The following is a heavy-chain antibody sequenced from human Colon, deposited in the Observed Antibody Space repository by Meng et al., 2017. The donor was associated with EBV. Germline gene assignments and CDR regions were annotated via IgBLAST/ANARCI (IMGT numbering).Heavy chain of an antibody. CDR1: SDSISNNW. V-gene: IGHV4-4*02. CDR2: NYHSGTT. Sequence: VQLDESGPVLVKPSGTLSPPGADTSDSISNNWWSLVRQPPGKGLEWIGENYHSGTTNYNPSLRSRVTIAVDKSKNQFSLQVTSVTAADTAVYYCARNGDYNPGLYWGQGTLVTVSS. CDR3: ARNGDYNPGLY. D-gene: IGHD4-17*01. J-gene: IGHJ4*02.